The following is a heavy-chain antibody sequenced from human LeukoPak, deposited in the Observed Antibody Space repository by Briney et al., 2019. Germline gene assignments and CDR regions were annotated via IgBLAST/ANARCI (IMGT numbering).Heavy chain of an antibody. V-gene: IGHV1-18*01. J-gene: IGHJ5*02. CDR2: ISAYNGNT. CDR1: GYTFTSYG. D-gene: IGHD4-17*01. CDR3: ARASTDYGDYFNWFDP. Sequence: GESLKISCKASGYTFTSYGISWVRQAPGQGLEWMGWISAYNGNTNYAQKLQGRVTMTTDTSTSTAYMELRSLRSDDTAVYYCARASTDYGDYFNWFDPWGQGTLVTVSS.